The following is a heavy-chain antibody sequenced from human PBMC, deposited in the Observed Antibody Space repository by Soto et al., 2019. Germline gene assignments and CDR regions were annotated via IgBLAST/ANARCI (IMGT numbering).Heavy chain of an antibody. V-gene: IGHV4-59*01. CDR2: MSHSGTT. Sequence: PSETLSLTCTVSGASISNYYWSWIRQPPGKGLEWIGHMSHSGTTHYNPSLKSRVTISVDTSKNQLSLKLSSVTAADTDVYYCAREVGDGYPWAYFDPWGQGTLVTVSS. J-gene: IGHJ5*02. CDR3: AREVGDGYPWAYFDP. D-gene: IGHD5-12*01. CDR1: GASISNYY.